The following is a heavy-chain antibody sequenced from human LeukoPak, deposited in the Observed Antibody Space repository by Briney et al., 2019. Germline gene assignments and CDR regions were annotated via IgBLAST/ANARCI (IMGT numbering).Heavy chain of an antibody. Sequence: GRSLRLSCAASGFIFSTYWMHCVRQAPGKGLVWVSRINSDGGSITYADSVKGRFTISRDNAKNMLYLQMNSLRAEDTAVYCCARDRFFGMDVWGQGTTVTVSS. V-gene: IGHV3-74*01. CDR3: ARDRFFGMDV. CDR2: INSDGGSI. J-gene: IGHJ6*02. CDR1: GFIFSTYW.